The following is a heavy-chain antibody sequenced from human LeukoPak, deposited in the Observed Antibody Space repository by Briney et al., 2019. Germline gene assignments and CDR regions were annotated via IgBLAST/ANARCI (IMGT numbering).Heavy chain of an antibody. CDR1: GFTFSSYG. Sequence: GGSLRLSCAASGFTFSSYGMHWVRQAPGKGLEWVAFIRYDGSNKYYADSVKGRFTISRDNSKNTLYLQMNSLRVEDTAVYYCAKDTGYCSSTSCYGWDDWGQGTLVTVSS. V-gene: IGHV3-30*02. CDR3: AKDTGYCSSTSCYGWDD. J-gene: IGHJ4*02. CDR2: IRYDGSNK. D-gene: IGHD2-2*01.